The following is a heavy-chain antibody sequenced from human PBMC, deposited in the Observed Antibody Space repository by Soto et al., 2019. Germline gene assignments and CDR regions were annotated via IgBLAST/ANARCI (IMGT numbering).Heavy chain of an antibody. V-gene: IGHV4-59*01. Sequence: SETLSLTCTVSGGSINSYYWSWIRQSPGKGMEWIGFIYYTGITKYSPSLQSRVAISVDTSKKRFSLKLSSVTAADTAVYYCARDLGYGMDVWGQGTTVTVSS. CDR2: IYYTGIT. CDR1: GGSINSYY. D-gene: IGHD3-3*01. J-gene: IGHJ6*02. CDR3: ARDLGYGMDV.